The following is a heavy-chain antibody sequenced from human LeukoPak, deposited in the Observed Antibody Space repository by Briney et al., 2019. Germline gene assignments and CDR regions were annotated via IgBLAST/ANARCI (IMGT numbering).Heavy chain of an antibody. CDR1: GGSFSGYY. CDR3: ASSGSYSEYFQH. D-gene: IGHD1-26*01. V-gene: IGHV4-34*01. J-gene: IGHJ1*01. Sequence: SETLSLTWAVYGGSFSGYYWSWIRQPPGKGLEWIGEINHSGSTNYNPSLKSRVTISVDKSKNQFSLKLSSVTAADTAVYYCASSGSYSEYFQHWGQGTLVTVSS. CDR2: INHSGST.